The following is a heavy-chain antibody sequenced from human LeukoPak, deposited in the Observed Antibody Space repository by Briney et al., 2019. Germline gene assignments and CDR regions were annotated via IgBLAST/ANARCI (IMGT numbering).Heavy chain of an antibody. CDR1: GFTVSSNS. Sequence: GGSLRLSCTVSGFTVSSNSMSWVRQAPGKGLEWVSSIYSGGNTHYSDSVKGRFTISRDNSKNTLYLQMNSLRAEDTAVYYCARRAGEYSHPYDYWGQGTLVTVSS. J-gene: IGHJ4*02. CDR2: IYSGGNT. D-gene: IGHD4-17*01. CDR3: ARRAGEYSHPYDY. V-gene: IGHV3-53*01.